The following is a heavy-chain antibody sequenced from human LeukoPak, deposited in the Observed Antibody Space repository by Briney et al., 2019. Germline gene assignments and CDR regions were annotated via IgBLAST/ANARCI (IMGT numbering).Heavy chain of an antibody. CDR3: ARGPNWDYYFDY. V-gene: IGHV3-53*01. D-gene: IGHD1-7*01. Sequence: GGSLRLSCAASGFTVSSNYMSWVRQAPGKGLEWFSVIYSGGSTYYADSVKGRFTISRDNSKNTLYLQMNSLRAEDTAVYYCARGPNWDYYFDYWGQGTLVTVSS. CDR1: GFTVSSNY. J-gene: IGHJ4*02. CDR2: IYSGGST.